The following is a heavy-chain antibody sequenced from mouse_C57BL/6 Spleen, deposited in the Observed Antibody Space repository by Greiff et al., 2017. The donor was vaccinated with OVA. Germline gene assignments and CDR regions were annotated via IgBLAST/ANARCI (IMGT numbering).Heavy chain of an antibody. V-gene: IGHV1-69*01. CDR2: IDPSDSYT. J-gene: IGHJ2*01. CDR1: GYTFTSYW. CDR3: ARRAVRGYFDY. Sequence: QVQLKQPGAELVMPGASVKLSCKASGYTFTSYWMHWVKQRPGQGLEWIGEIDPSDSYTNYNQKFKGKSTLTVDKSSSTAYMQLSSLTSEDSAVYYGARRAVRGYFDYWGQGTTLTVSS. D-gene: IGHD3-1*01.